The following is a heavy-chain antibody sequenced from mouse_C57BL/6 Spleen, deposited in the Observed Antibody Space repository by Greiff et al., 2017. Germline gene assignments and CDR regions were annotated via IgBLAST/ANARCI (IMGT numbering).Heavy chain of an antibody. CDR2: ISSGSSTI. CDR1: GFTFSDYG. D-gene: IGHD2-5*01. Sequence: EVQVVESGGGLVKPGGSLKLSCAASGFTFSDYGMHWVRQAPEKGLEWVAYISSGSSTIYYADTVKGRFTISRDNAKNTLFLQMTSLRSEDTAMYYCARRDYSNYEAMDYWGQGTSVTVSS. CDR3: ARRDYSNYEAMDY. J-gene: IGHJ4*01. V-gene: IGHV5-17*01.